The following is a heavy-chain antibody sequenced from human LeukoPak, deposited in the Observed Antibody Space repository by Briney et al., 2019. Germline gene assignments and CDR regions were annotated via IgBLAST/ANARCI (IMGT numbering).Heavy chain of an antibody. J-gene: IGHJ4*02. D-gene: IGHD5-24*01. Sequence: PSETLSLTCTVSVGSVSSSSYYWGWIRQPPGKGLEWIGTIYYSGSTYYNPSLKSRVTMSVDTSENQFSLRLSSVTAADTAVYFCARHGRWLQFLLDYWGQGTLVTVSS. CDR3: ARHGRWLQFLLDY. CDR2: IYYSGST. V-gene: IGHV4-39*01. CDR1: VGSVSSSSYY.